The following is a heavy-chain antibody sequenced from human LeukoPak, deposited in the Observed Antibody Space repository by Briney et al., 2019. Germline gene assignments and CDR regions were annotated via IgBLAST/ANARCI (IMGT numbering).Heavy chain of an antibody. Sequence: SETLSLTCTVSGGSISSYYWSWIRQPPGKGLEWIGYIYYSGSTNYNPSLKSRITMSVDTSKNQFSLKLSSVTAADTAVYYCARDRGGNSDWYFDLWGRGTLVTVSS. D-gene: IGHD4-23*01. J-gene: IGHJ2*01. V-gene: IGHV4-59*12. CDR1: GGSISSYY. CDR3: ARDRGGNSDWYFDL. CDR2: IYYSGST.